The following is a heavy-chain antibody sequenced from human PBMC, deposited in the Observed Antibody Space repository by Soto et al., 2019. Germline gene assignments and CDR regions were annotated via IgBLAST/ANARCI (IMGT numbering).Heavy chain of an antibody. D-gene: IGHD3-3*01. CDR1: GGTFSSYA. Sequence: SVKVSCKASGGTFSSYAISWVRQAPGQGLEWMGGIIPIFGTANYAQKFQGRVTITADKPTSTAYMELSSLRSEDTAVYYCARDFAITIHSDYYYYGMDVWGQGTTVTVSS. CDR2: IIPIFGTA. CDR3: ARDFAITIHSDYYYYGMDV. V-gene: IGHV1-69*06. J-gene: IGHJ6*02.